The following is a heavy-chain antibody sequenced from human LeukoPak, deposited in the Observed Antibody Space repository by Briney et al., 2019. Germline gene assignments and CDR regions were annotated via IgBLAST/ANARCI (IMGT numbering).Heavy chain of an antibody. CDR3: AKDFVVVPGNVNYFDY. CDR1: GFTFSNYA. V-gene: IGHV3-23*01. J-gene: IGHJ4*02. D-gene: IGHD2-21*02. Sequence: LSGGSLRLSCAASGFTFSNYAMSWVRQAPGKGLEWVSAISGSGDNTYYADSVKGRFTVSRDNSKNTLYVQMKSLRAEDTAVYYCAKDFVVVPGNVNYFDYWGQGTLVTVSS. CDR2: ISGSGDNT.